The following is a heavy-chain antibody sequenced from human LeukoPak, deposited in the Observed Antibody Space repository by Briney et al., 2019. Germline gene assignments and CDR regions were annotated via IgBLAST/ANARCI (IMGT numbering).Heavy chain of an antibody. J-gene: IGHJ3*02. V-gene: IGHV3-74*01. D-gene: IGHD2/OR15-2a*01. Sequence: GGSLRRYCTVSGFTFINSCMYWVRQAPGKGLVWVSRINSDGSSTSYADSVKGRCSISRDNAKNTLYLQMKSLRAEDTAVYYCARSTLEVKGFEIWAQGTMVTVSS. CDR2: INSDGSST. CDR3: ARSTLEVKGFEI. CDR1: GFTFINSC.